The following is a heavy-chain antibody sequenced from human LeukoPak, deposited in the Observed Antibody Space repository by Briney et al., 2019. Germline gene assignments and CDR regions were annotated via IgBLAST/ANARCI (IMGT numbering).Heavy chain of an antibody. J-gene: IGHJ4*02. CDR1: SGSISSSSYD. D-gene: IGHD3-22*01. Sequence: SETLSLTCTVSSGSISSSSYDWGWIRQPPGKGLEWIGSIYYSGSTYHNPSLKSRVTISVDTSKNQFSPNLSSVTAADTAVYYCASPSAYSSGTIDYWGQGTLVTVSS. CDR2: IYYSGST. CDR3: ASPSAYSSGTIDY. V-gene: IGHV4-39*01.